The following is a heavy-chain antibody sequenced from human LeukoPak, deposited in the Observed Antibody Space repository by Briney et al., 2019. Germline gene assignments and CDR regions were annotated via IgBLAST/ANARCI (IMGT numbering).Heavy chain of an antibody. J-gene: IGHJ4*02. CDR1: GFTFSSYG. Sequence: GGSLRLSCAASGFTFSSYGMHRVRQAPGKGLEGVAVIWYDGSNKYYADSVKGRFTISRDNSKNTLYLQMNSLRAEDTAVYYCAKGGRLRYFDWLLQLDYWGQGTLVTVSS. V-gene: IGHV3-33*06. CDR2: IWYDGSNK. D-gene: IGHD3-9*01. CDR3: AKGGRLRYFDWLLQLDY.